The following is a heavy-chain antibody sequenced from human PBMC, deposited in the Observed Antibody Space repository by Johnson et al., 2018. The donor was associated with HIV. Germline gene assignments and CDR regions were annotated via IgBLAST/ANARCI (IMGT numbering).Heavy chain of an antibody. CDR3: ARDASWDDAFDI. CDR2: ISYDGSIT. J-gene: IGHJ3*02. V-gene: IGHV3-30*04. CDR1: GFTFSSHG. D-gene: IGHD2-2*01. Sequence: QEQLVESGGGVVQPGRSLRLSCAASGFTFSSHGMHWVRQAPGKGLEWVALISYDGSITYYADSVKGRFTISRDNSKNTLYLQMNSLRAEDTAVYYCARDASWDDAFDIWGQGTMVTVSS.